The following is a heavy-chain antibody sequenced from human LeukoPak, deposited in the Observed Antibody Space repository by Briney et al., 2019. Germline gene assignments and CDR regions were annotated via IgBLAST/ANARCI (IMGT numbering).Heavy chain of an antibody. V-gene: IGHV3-53*01. CDR3: ARVKTPYDSFDL. Sequence: GGSLRLSCAASGFIFSNYGMSWVRQAPGKGLEWVSVIYSGGSTYYADSVKGRFTISRDNSKNTLYLQMNSLRAEDTAVYYCARVKTPYDSFDLWGRGTLVTVSS. CDR1: GFIFSNYG. J-gene: IGHJ2*01. D-gene: IGHD3-3*01. CDR2: IYSGGST.